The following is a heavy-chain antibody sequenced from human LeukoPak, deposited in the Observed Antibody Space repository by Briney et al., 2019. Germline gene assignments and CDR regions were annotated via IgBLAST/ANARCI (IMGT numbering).Heavy chain of an antibody. CDR2: ISGSGGST. CDR3: AKAVAHFDWDNRENY. J-gene: IGHJ4*02. D-gene: IGHD3-9*01. Sequence: GGSLGLSCAASGFTLSSYAMSWVRQAPGKGLEWVSAISGSGGSTYYADSVKGRFTISRDNSKNTLYLQMNSLRAEDTAVYYCAKAVAHFDWDNRENYWGQGTLVTVSS. CDR1: GFTLSSYA. V-gene: IGHV3-23*01.